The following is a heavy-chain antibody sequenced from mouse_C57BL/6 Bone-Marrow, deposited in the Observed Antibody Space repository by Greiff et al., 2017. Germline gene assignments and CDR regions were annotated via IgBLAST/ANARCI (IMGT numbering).Heavy chain of an antibody. J-gene: IGHJ3*01. V-gene: IGHV5-2*03. CDR1: EYEFPSHD. D-gene: IGHD2-4*01. CDR3: ARHKGDDYDWFAY. CDR2: INSDGGST. Sequence: EVKVEESGGGLVQPGESLKLSCESNEYEFPSHDMSWVRKTPEKSLELVAAINSDGGSTYYPDTMERRFIISRDKTKKTLYLQMSSLRSEDTASYYCARHKGDDYDWFAYWGQGTLVTVSA.